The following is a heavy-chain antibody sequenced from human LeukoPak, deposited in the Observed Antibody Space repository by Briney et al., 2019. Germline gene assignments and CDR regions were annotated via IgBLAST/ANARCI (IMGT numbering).Heavy chain of an antibody. CDR2: ISGSGGST. CDR1: GFTFSSYA. V-gene: IGHV3-23*01. D-gene: IGHD1-1*01. CDR3: AKKSNWNLIDY. J-gene: IGHJ4*02. Sequence: GRSLRLSCAASGFTFSSYAMSWVRQAPGKGPEWVSAISGSGGSTYYADSVKGRFTISRDNSKNTLYLQMNSLRAEDTAVYYCAKKSNWNLIDYWGQGTLVTVSS.